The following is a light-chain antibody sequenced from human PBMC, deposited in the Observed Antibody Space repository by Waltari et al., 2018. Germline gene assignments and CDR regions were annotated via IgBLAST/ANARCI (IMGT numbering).Light chain of an antibody. V-gene: IGLV3-1*01. CDR2: QDI. Sequence: SDDLTQAPSVSVSPGQTASIACSGDKLGDKYVSWYQLKPGQSPVLIIYQDIKRPSGIPERFSGPTSGNTATLTITGTQAMDEADYYCQAWDTSTANVFGTGTKVTVL. CDR3: QAWDTSTANV. J-gene: IGLJ1*01. CDR1: KLGDKY.